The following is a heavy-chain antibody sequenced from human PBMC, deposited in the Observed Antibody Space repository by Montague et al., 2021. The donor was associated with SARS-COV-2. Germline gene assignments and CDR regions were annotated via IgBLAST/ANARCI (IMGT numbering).Heavy chain of an antibody. V-gene: IGHV3-23*01. Sequence: SLRLSCAASGFTFSSSAMSWIRQAPGKGLEWVSGITDSGHSTYYADSVMGRFTISRGNSGDTLYLHLHSLRVEDTAIYYCATTNGIGYPNWFGPWGQGTLVTVSS. CDR2: ITDSGHST. CDR1: GFTFSSSA. J-gene: IGHJ5*02. CDR3: ATTNGIGYPNWFGP. D-gene: IGHD2-8*01.